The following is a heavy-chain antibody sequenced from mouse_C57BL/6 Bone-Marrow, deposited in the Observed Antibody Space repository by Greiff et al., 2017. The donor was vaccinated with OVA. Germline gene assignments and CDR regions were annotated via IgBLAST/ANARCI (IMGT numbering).Heavy chain of an antibody. V-gene: IGHV1-69*01. Sequence: QVQLKQPGAELVMPGASVKLSCKASGYTFTSYWMHWVKQRPGQGLEWIGEIDPSDSYTNYNQKFKGKSTLTVDKSSSTAYMQLSSLTSEDSAVYYCARSGYVDVWGTGTTVTVSS. CDR3: ARSGYVDV. CDR1: GYTFTSYW. CDR2: IDPSDSYT. J-gene: IGHJ1*03.